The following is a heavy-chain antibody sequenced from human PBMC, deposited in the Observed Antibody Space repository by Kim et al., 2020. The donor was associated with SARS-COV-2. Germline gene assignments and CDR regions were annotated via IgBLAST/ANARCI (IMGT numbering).Heavy chain of an antibody. CDR3: ARRIEGDPGFDY. J-gene: IGHJ4*02. D-gene: IGHD1-26*01. Sequence: TSSPSFQGHVTISANKSIRTAYLQWSSLKASDTAMYYCARRIEGDPGFDYWGQGTLVTVSS. V-gene: IGHV5-10-1*01.